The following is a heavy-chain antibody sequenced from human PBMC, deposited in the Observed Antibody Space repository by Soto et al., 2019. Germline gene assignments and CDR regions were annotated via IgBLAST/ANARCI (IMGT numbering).Heavy chain of an antibody. D-gene: IGHD3-3*01. J-gene: IGHJ6*02. V-gene: IGHV3-30*03. CDR2: ISYDGETK. CDR3: ATSAIFGSRMFYGMDV. CDR1: GVTFRTYG. Sequence: PGGSLRLSCVVSGVTFRTYGIHWVRQAPGKGLEWVAVISYDGETKFYADPVKGRFTISKDTSKNTVFLQMNSLRAEDTAVYYCATSAIFGSRMFYGMDVWGQGTTVTVSS.